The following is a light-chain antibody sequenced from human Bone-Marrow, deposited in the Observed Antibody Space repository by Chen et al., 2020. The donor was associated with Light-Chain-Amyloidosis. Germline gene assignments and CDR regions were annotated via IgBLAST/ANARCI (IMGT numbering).Light chain of an antibody. J-gene: IGLJ3*02. CDR2: DDS. CDR3: QVWDRSSDRPV. Sequence: SYVLTQPSSVSVAPGQTATIACGGNNIGSTSVHWYQQTPGQAPLLVVYDDSDRPSGSPERLSGSNSGNTATLTISRVEAGDEADYYCQVWDRSSDRPVFGGATKLTVL. V-gene: IGLV3-21*02. CDR1: NIGSTS.